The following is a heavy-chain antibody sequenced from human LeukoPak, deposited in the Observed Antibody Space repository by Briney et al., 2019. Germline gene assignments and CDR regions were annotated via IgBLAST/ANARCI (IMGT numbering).Heavy chain of an antibody. Sequence: ASVKVSCKASGYTFTGYYMHWVRQAPGQGLEWMGWINPNSGGTNYAQKFQGRVTMTRDTSISTAYMELSRLRSDDTAVYYCARALPGYYYDSSGYPPHDYWGQGTLVTVSS. CDR1: GYTFTGYY. J-gene: IGHJ4*02. CDR2: INPNSGGT. CDR3: ARALPGYYYDSSGYPPHDY. V-gene: IGHV1-2*02. D-gene: IGHD3-22*01.